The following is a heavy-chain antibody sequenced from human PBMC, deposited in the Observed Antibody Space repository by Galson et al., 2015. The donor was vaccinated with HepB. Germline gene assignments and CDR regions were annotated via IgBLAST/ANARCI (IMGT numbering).Heavy chain of an antibody. D-gene: IGHD6-19*01. Sequence: SLRLSCAASGFTFSSYAMHWVRQAPGKGLEWVAVISYDGSNKYYADSVKGRFTISRDNSKNTLYLQMNSLRAEDTAVYYCARGAVAGSDYWGQGTLVTVSS. CDR1: GFTFSSYA. CDR2: ISYDGSNK. CDR3: ARGAVAGSDY. V-gene: IGHV3-30*04. J-gene: IGHJ4*02.